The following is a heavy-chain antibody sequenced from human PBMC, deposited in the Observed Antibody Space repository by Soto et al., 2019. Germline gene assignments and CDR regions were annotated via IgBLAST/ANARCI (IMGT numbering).Heavy chain of an antibody. CDR1: GYTFTSYA. CDR2: SNIGNGNT. CDR3: AREPVCGGVCYEHWLDP. D-gene: IGHD2-8*02. J-gene: IGHJ5*02. Sequence: QVQLVKSGAEVKKPGASGRVSCRTSGYTFTSYAIHWVRQAPGQGLEWMAWSNIGNGNTKYSQKFQGRATVSRDTSASTAYMELSSLRSEDTAVYYFAREPVCGGVCYEHWLDPWGQGTLVTVPS. V-gene: IGHV1-3*04.